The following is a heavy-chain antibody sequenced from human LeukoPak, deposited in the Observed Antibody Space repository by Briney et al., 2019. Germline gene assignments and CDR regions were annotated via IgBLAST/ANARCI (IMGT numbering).Heavy chain of an antibody. CDR1: GGSISSHY. CDR2: IYYSGST. D-gene: IGHD4-17*01. V-gene: IGHV4-59*11. J-gene: IGHJ4*02. Sequence: PSETLCVTRTVSGGSISSHYWSWIRQPPGKGLEWIGYIYYSGSTNYNPSLKSRVTISVDTSKNQFSLKLSSVTAADTAVYYCATVTSHYYFDYWGQGPLVPVSS. CDR3: ATVTSHYYFDY.